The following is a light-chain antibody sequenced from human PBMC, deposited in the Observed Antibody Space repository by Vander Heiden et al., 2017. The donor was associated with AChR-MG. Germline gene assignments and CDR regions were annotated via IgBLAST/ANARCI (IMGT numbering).Light chain of an antibody. V-gene: IGLV1-51*02. Sequence: QAVLTQPPSVSAAPGHTVTISCTGSSSNIGNNYVSWYQQLPGTAPKLLIYENNQRPSGIPDRFSGSKSDTSAALGITGLQTGDEADYYCGTWDSSLTAGLFGGGTRLTVL. CDR2: ENN. CDR1: SSNIGNNY. CDR3: GTWDSSLTAGL. J-gene: IGLJ3*02.